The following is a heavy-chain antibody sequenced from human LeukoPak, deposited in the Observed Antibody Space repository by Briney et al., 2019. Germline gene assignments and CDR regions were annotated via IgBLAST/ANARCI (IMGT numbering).Heavy chain of an antibody. V-gene: IGHV3-23*01. CDR2: IGVSGNT. CDR3: AKAPVTTCSGAYCYPFDY. J-gene: IGHJ4*02. Sequence: PGGSLRLSCAASGFTFSSYAMSWVRQAPGKGLEWVSAIGVSGNTYHADSVKGRFTISRDSSKNTLYLQMNRLRAEDAAVYYCAKAPVTTCSGAYCYPFDYWGQGTLVTVSS. CDR1: GFTFSSYA. D-gene: IGHD2-21*01.